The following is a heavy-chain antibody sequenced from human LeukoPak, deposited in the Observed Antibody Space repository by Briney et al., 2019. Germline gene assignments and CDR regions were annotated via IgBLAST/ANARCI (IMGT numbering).Heavy chain of an antibody. CDR1: GFTFSSYG. D-gene: IGHD3-22*01. CDR3: ARGRNYYDTSDFYEGDGFDI. V-gene: IGHV3-23*01. CDR2: ISGSGGST. Sequence: GGSLRLSCAASGFTFSSYGMSWVRQAPGKGLEWVSAISGSGGSTYYADSVKGRFTISRDNSKNTLYLQMNSLRAEDTAVYYCARGRNYYDTSDFYEGDGFDIWDQGTMVTVSS. J-gene: IGHJ3*02.